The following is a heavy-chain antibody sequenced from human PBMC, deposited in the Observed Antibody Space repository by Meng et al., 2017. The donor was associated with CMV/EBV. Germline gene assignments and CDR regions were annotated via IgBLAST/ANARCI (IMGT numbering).Heavy chain of an antibody. V-gene: IGHV3-48*03. CDR2: ISSSGSTI. CDR3: AKDRGDGYNLVKEGYYYGMDV. CDR1: GFTFSRYE. J-gene: IGHJ6*02. D-gene: IGHD5-24*01. Sequence: SPKISCAASGFTFSRYEMNWVRQAPGKGLEWVSYISSSGSTIYYADSVKGRFTISRDNAKNSLYLQMNSLRAEDTALYYCAKDRGDGYNLVKEGYYYGMDVWGQGTTVTVSS.